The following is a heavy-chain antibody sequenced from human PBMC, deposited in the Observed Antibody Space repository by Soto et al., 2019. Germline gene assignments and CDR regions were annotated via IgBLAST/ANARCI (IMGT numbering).Heavy chain of an antibody. CDR2: ISYDGSNK. V-gene: IGHV3-30*18. CDR3: AKDRRIAARPYLGNYFDY. CDR1: GFTFSSYG. J-gene: IGHJ4*02. Sequence: QVQLVESGGGVVQPGRSLRLSCAASGFTFSSYGMHWVRQAPGKGLEWVAVISYDGSNKYYADSVKGRFTISRDNSKNTLYLQMNSLRAEDTAVYYCAKDRRIAARPYLGNYFDYWGQGTLVTVSS. D-gene: IGHD6-6*01.